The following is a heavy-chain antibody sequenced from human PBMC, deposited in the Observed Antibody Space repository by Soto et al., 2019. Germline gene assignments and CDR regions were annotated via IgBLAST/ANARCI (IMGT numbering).Heavy chain of an antibody. CDR1: RFTGSSFG. CDR3: ARVPEGSGVDY. Sequence: GGSPRLSCAASRFTGSSFGMNWVRQAPGKGLEWVAVIWYDGSYKYYADSVKGRFTISRDNSKNTLYLQMNSLRAEDTAVYYCARVPEGSGVDYWGQGT. CDR2: IWYDGSYK. V-gene: IGHV3-33*01. D-gene: IGHD6-19*01. J-gene: IGHJ4*02.